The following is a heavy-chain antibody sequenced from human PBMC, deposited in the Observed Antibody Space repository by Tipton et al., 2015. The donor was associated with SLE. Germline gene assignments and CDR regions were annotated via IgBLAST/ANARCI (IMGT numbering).Heavy chain of an antibody. CDR3: ARVGFSIAAAGTYAFDI. J-gene: IGHJ3*02. D-gene: IGHD6-13*01. CDR1: GGSISSSSYY. CDR2: IYYSGST. Sequence: TLSLTCTVSGGSISSSSYYWGWLRQPPGKGLEWIGSIYYSGSTSYNPSLKSRVTISVDTSKTQFSLKLSSVTAADTAVYYCARVGFSIAAAGTYAFDIWGQGTMVTVSS. V-gene: IGHV4-39*07.